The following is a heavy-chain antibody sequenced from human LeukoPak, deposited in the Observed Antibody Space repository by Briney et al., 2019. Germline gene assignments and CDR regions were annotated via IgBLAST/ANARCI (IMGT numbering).Heavy chain of an antibody. CDR2: ISSRSTYI. CDR3: AKSTRAVMAMMDV. Sequence: GGSLRLSCAASGFTFSSYSMNWVRQAPGKGLELVSSISSRSTYIYHADSVKGRFTISRDNAKNSLFLQMNSLRAEDTAVYFCAKSTRAVMAMMDVWGKGTTVTVSS. D-gene: IGHD3-16*01. J-gene: IGHJ6*04. CDR1: GFTFSSYS. V-gene: IGHV3-21*01.